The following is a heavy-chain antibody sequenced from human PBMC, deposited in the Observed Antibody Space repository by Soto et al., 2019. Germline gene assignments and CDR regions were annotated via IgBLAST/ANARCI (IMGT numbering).Heavy chain of an antibody. V-gene: IGHV4-4*07. D-gene: IGHD3-3*01. CDR1: GGTISCYY. CDR3: ARGQRFSDWFDP. Sequence: PSETLSLTCIVSGGTISCYYWTWIRQPAGKGLEWIGRIYSSGNTKYNPSLQSRVTMSLDTSNNQFSLRLTSVTAADTAVYYCARGQRFSDWFDPWGQGTLVTVS. CDR2: IYSSGNT. J-gene: IGHJ5*02.